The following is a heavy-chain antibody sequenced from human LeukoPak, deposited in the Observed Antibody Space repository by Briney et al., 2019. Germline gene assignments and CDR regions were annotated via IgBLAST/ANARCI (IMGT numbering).Heavy chain of an antibody. V-gene: IGHV1-18*01. J-gene: IGHJ4*02. CDR1: GYTFTSYG. D-gene: IGHD3-9*01. CDR2: ISAYNGNT. Sequence: GASVKVSCKASGYTFTSYGISWVRQAPGQGLEWMGWISAYNGNTNYAQKLQGRVTMTTDTSTSTAYMELRSLRSDDTAVYYCARPQGEILTGYEYYFDYWGQGTLVPVSS. CDR3: ARPQGEILTGYEYYFDY.